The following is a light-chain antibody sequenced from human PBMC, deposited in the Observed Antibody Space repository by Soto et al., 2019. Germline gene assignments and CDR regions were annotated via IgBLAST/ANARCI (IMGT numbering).Light chain of an antibody. CDR2: GAS. CDR1: QGVSSSY. CDR3: QHYRTS. Sequence: EIVLTQSPGTLSLSPGERATLSCRASQGVSSSYLAWYQQKPGQPPRLLIYGASSRATGIPDRFSGSGSGTDFTLTITRLEHEDVAVYYCQHYRTSFGGGTKVEIK. J-gene: IGKJ4*01. V-gene: IGKV3-20*01.